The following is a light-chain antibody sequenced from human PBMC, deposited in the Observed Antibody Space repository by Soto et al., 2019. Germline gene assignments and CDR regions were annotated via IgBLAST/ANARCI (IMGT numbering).Light chain of an antibody. CDR2: EAS. J-gene: IGKJ3*01. CDR1: QTISNSY. V-gene: IGKV3D-15*01. Sequence: EIVMTQSPATLSVSPGERATLSCRASQTISNSYLAWYQQKPGQAPRLLIYEASRRATGIPDRFSGSGSGTDFTLTISGLQSEDFAVYFCQQYNNWPLAFGPGTKVDIK. CDR3: QQYNNWPLA.